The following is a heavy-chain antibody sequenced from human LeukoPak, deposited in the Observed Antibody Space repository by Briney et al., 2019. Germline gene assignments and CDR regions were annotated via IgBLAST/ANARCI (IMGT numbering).Heavy chain of an antibody. V-gene: IGHV3-23*01. Sequence: GGSLRLSCAVSGFTFNTYSMNWIRQAPGKGLEWVSGISGSGGSTFYADSVKGRFTIARDNSKNSLYLQMNSLRAEDTAVYYCASPYSSSWYELCYWGQGTLVTVSS. J-gene: IGHJ4*02. CDR1: GFTFNTYS. D-gene: IGHD6-13*01. CDR3: ASPYSSSWYELCY. CDR2: ISGSGGST.